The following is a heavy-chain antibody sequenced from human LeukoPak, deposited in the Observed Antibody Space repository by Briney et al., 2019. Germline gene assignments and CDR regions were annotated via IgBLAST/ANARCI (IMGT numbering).Heavy chain of an antibody. Sequence: GGSLRLSCAASGFTFSSYAMHWVRQAPGEGLEWVAVISYDGSNKYYADSVKGRFTISRDNSKNTLYLQMNSLRAEDTAVYYCAKSLLRFLEWTYDYWGQGTLVTVSS. CDR2: ISYDGSNK. D-gene: IGHD3-3*01. CDR3: AKSLLRFLEWTYDY. V-gene: IGHV3-30-3*02. CDR1: GFTFSSYA. J-gene: IGHJ4*02.